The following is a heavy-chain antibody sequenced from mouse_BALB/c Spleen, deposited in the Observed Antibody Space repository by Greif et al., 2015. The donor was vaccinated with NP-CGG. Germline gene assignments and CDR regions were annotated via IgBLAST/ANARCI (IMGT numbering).Heavy chain of an antibody. CDR2: IDPANGNT. CDR1: GFNIKDTY. CDR3: ARNDGFAY. D-gene: IGHD2-12*01. V-gene: IGHV14-3*02. Sequence: VQLQQSGAELVKPGASVKLSCTASGFNIKDTYMHWVKQRPEQGLEWIGRIDPANGNTKYDLKFQGKATMTADTSSNTAYLQLSSLTSEDTAVYYCARNDGFAYWGQGTLVTVSA. J-gene: IGHJ3*01.